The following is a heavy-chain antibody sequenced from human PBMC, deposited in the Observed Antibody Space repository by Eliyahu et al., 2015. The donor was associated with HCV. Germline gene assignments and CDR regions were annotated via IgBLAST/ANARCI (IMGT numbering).Heavy chain of an antibody. V-gene: IGHV4-39*07. Sequence: LQLQESGPGLVKPSETLSLXXTVSGGSISSSSYYWGWXRXPPGKGLEWVGSIYYSGXTFYXPSLKSRVTISVDTSKNQFSLKLSSVTAADTAVYYCARESIAALGALVGWGQGTLVTVSS. D-gene: IGHD6-6*01. CDR1: GGSISSSSYY. J-gene: IGHJ4*02. CDR2: IYYSGXT. CDR3: ARESIAALGALVG.